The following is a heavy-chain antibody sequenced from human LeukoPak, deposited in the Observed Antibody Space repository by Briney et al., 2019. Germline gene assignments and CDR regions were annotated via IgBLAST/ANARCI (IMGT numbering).Heavy chain of an antibody. J-gene: IGHJ4*02. CDR2: INPNSGGT. Sequence: ASVKVSRKASGYTFTGYYMHWGRHAPGQGREWVGWINPNSGGTNYAQKFQGRVTMTRDTSISTAYMELSRLRSDDTAVYYCARVARPYIAVAGIDYWGQGTLVTVSS. V-gene: IGHV1-2*02. CDR1: GYTFTGYY. D-gene: IGHD6-19*01. CDR3: ARVARPYIAVAGIDY.